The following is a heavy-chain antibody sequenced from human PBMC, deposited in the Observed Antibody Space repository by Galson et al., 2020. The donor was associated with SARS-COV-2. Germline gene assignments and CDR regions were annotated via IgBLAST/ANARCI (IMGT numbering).Heavy chain of an antibody. CDR2: LKRDGSKT. CDR1: GFTFSSYA. D-gene: IGHD3-10*01. V-gene: IGHV3-30*02. CDR3: AKSLSQTLYFGSGSENAFDV. J-gene: IGHJ3*01. Sequence: GESLKISCSASGFTFSSYAMHWVRQTPGRGLEWVASLKRDGSKTYYAGSVKGRFTISRDNSQNTLSLQMNGLRDDDTAVYYCAKSLSQTLYFGSGSENAFDVWGQGTMVTVSS.